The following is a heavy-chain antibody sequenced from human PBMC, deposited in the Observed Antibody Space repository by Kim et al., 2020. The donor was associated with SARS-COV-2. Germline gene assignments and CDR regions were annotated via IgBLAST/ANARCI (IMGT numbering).Heavy chain of an antibody. V-gene: IGHV3-53*01. CDR1: GFTVSSNY. Sequence: GGSLRLSCAASGFTVSSNYMSWVRQAPGKGLEWVSVIYSGGSTYYADSVKGRFTISRDNSKNTLYLQMNSLRAEDTAVYYCARDRHDYGDSFDYWGQGTLVTVSS. J-gene: IGHJ4*02. D-gene: IGHD4-17*01. CDR2: IYSGGST. CDR3: ARDRHDYGDSFDY.